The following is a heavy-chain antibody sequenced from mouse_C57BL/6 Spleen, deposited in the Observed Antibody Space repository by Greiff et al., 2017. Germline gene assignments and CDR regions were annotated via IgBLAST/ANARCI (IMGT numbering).Heavy chain of an antibody. CDR3: ARRDYYAMDY. CDR2: IDPADSYT. Sequence: QVQLQQPGAELVKPGASVKLSCTASGYTFTSYWMQWVKQRPGQGLEWIGEIDPADSYTNYNQKFKGKATLTVDTSSSTAYMQLSSLTSEDSAVYYCARRDYYAMDYWGQGTSVTVSS. J-gene: IGHJ4*01. V-gene: IGHV1-50*01. CDR1: GYTFTSYW.